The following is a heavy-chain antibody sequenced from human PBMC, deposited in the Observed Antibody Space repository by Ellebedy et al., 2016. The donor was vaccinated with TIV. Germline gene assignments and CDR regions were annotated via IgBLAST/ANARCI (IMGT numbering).Heavy chain of an antibody. Sequence: ASVKVSCKASGYTFTGYYMHWVRQAPGQGLEWMGWITPNSGGTNYAQKFQGRVTMTRDTSISTAYMELSRLRSDDTAVYYCAREGIAGNWFDPWGQGTLVTVSS. D-gene: IGHD6-13*01. CDR2: ITPNSGGT. CDR1: GYTFTGYY. CDR3: AREGIAGNWFDP. V-gene: IGHV1-2*02. J-gene: IGHJ5*02.